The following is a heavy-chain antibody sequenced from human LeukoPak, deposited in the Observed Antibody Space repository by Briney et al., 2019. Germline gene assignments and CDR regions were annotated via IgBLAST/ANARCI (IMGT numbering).Heavy chain of an antibody. Sequence: AGSLRLSCAASGFTFSNYAMHWVRQAPGKGLEWVAVISYDGSNKYYADSVKGRFTISRDNSKSTLFLQMNSLRDEDMALYHCVKEVSFGEMGGDNWGQGTLVTVSS. CDR2: ISYDGSNK. D-gene: IGHD3-16*01. CDR1: GFTFSNYA. J-gene: IGHJ4*02. V-gene: IGHV3-30*04. CDR3: VKEVSFGEMGGDN.